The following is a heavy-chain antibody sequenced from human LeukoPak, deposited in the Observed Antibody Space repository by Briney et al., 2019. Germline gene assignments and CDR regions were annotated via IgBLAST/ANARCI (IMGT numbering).Heavy chain of an antibody. J-gene: IGHJ4*02. CDR3: APPYSGSYYQ. CDR1: GFTFSSYW. V-gene: IGHV3-7*03. Sequence: GGSLRLSCAASGFTFSSYWMSWVRQAPGKGLEWVANKKQDGSEKYYVGSVKGRFTISRDNAKNSLFLQMNSLRAEDTAVYHCAPPYSGSYYQRGQGTLVTVSS. D-gene: IGHD3-10*01. CDR2: KKQDGSEK.